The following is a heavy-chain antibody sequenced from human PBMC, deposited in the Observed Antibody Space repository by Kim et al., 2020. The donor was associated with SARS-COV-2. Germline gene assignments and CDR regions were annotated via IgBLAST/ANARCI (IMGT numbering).Heavy chain of an antibody. CDR1: GGSISSSSYY. J-gene: IGHJ5*02. CDR2: IYYSGST. Sequence: SETLSLTCTVSGGSISSSSYYWGWIRQPPGKGLEWIGSIYYSGSTYYNPSLKSRVTISVDTSKNQFSLKLSSVTAADTAVYYCARVGMLSLYSSSWYLWFDPWGQGTLVTVSS. D-gene: IGHD6-13*01. CDR3: ARVGMLSLYSSSWYLWFDP. V-gene: IGHV4-39*01.